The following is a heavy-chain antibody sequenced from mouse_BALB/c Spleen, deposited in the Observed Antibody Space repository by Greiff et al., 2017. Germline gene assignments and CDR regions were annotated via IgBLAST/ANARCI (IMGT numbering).Heavy chain of an antibody. Sequence: EVMLVESGGGLVQPGGSLRLSCATSGFTFTDYYMSWVRQPPGKALEWLGFIRNKANGYTTEYSASVKGRFTISRDNSQSILYLQMNTLRAEDSATYYCAREGSTMITTGFDYWGQGTTLTVSS. J-gene: IGHJ2*01. V-gene: IGHV7-3*02. CDR3: AREGSTMITTGFDY. CDR2: IRNKANGYTT. CDR1: GFTFTDYY. D-gene: IGHD2-4*01.